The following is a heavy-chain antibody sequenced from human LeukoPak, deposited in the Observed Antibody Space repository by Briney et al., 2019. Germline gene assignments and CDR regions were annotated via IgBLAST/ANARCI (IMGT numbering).Heavy chain of an antibody. J-gene: IGHJ4*02. CDR3: ARGYYDSSGYYYFDY. CDR2: INPNSGGT. Sequence: ASVKVSCKASGYTFTGYYMHWVRQAPGQGLEWMGWINPNSGGTNYAQKFQGRVTMTRDTSISTAYMELSRLRSDDTPVYYCARGYYDSSGYYYFDYWGQGTLVTVSS. V-gene: IGHV1-2*02. CDR1: GYTFTGYY. D-gene: IGHD3-22*01.